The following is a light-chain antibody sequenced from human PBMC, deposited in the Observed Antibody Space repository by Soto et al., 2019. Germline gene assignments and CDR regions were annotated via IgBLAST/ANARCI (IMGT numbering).Light chain of an antibody. Sequence: DIQMTQSPSSLSASVGDRVTITCRASQSISSYLHWYQQKPGKAPKLLIYAASSLQSGVPSRFRGSGSGTDFTLTISSLQHEDFATYYCQQSYSTPRTFGQGTKVDSK. J-gene: IGKJ1*01. CDR1: QSISSY. V-gene: IGKV1-39*01. CDR3: QQSYSTPRT. CDR2: AAS.